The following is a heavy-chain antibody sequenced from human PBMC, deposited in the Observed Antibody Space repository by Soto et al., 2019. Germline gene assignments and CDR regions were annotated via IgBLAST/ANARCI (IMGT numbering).Heavy chain of an antibody. CDR1: GGSISGGGDY. V-gene: IGHV4-31*03. CDR2: IHYIGST. Sequence: QVQLQESGPGLVKPSQTLSLTCTVSGGSISGGGDYWSWIRQYPGKGLEWIGCIHYIGSTYYNPSLKSRISISMDTYKNQFSLKVNSVTAADTAVYYCARAPFWGYGLDVWGQGTTVAVSS. CDR3: ARAPFWGYGLDV. J-gene: IGHJ6*02. D-gene: IGHD3-16*01.